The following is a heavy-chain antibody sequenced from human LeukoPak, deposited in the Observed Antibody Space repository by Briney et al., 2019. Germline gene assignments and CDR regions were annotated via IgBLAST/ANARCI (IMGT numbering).Heavy chain of an antibody. D-gene: IGHD6-6*01. CDR2: IYYSGST. J-gene: IGHJ4*02. CDR1: GGSVGTDNYY. V-gene: IGHV4-30-4*01. Sequence: PSETLSLTCTVSGGSVGTDNYYWSWIRQPPGKGLEWIGYIYYSGSTYYNPSLKSRVTISVDTSKNQFSLKLSSVTAADTAVYYCARDGGDSSSGQYFDYWGQGTLVTVSS. CDR3: ARDGGDSSSGQYFDY.